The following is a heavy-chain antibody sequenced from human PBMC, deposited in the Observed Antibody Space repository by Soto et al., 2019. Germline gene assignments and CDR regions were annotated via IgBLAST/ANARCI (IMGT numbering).Heavy chain of an antibody. CDR2: IHYGGNA. J-gene: IGHJ4*02. CDR1: GGSVNTYNLF. D-gene: IGHD2-21*02. V-gene: IGHV4-39*01. Sequence: SETLSLTCTVSGGSVNTYNLFWAWVRQPPGKGLEWIASIHYGGNAYYSPSLTTRVTISRDTSKNRVSLELRSVTAADTAVYYCARVNVTLDYWGQGTLVTVSS. CDR3: ARVNVTLDY.